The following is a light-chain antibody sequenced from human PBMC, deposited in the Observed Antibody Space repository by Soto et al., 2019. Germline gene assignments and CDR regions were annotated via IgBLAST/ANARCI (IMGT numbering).Light chain of an antibody. CDR2: RDS. CDR1: NIGSRN. J-gene: IGLJ2*01. V-gene: IGLV3-9*01. Sequence: SYELTQPLSVSVALGQTARITCGGNNIGSRNVHWYQQKPGQAPVLVIYRDSNRPSGIPERFSGSNSGNTATLIISRAQAGDEADYYCQVWDSTTVVFGGGTKLTVL. CDR3: QVWDSTTVV.